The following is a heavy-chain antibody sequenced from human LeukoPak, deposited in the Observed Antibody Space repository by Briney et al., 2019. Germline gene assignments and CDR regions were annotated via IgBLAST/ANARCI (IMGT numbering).Heavy chain of an antibody. D-gene: IGHD3-9*01. J-gene: IGHJ6*02. V-gene: IGHV1-69*13. CDR3: ASDDILTGYYNVYYYGMDV. CDR2: IIPIFGTA. Sequence: ASVKVSCKASGGTFSSCAISWVRQAPGQGLEWMGGIIPIFGTANYAQKFQGRVTITADESTSTAYMELSSLRSEDTAVYYCASDDILTGYYNVYYYGMDVRGQGTTVTVSS. CDR1: GGTFSSCA.